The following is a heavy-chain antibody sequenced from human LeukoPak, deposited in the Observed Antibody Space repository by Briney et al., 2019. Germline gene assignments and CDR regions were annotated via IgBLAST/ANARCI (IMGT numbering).Heavy chain of an antibody. CDR1: GGSISSGSYY. D-gene: IGHD4-17*01. CDR2: IYTCGST. CDR3: ARVYGDSTGVDY. V-gene: IGHV4-61*02. Sequence: PSETLSLTCTVSGGSISSGSYYWSWIRQPAGKGLEWIGRIYTCGSTNYNPSLKSRVTISVDTSKNQFSLKLSSVTAADTAVYYCARVYGDSTGVDYWGQGTLVTVSS. J-gene: IGHJ4*02.